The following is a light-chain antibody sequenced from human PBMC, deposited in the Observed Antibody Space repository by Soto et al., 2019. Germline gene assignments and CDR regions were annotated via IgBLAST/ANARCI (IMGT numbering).Light chain of an antibody. V-gene: IGKV1-39*01. CDR2: AAS. CDR3: QHSYTSPLFT. Sequence: DIQMTQSPSSLSASVGDRVTITCRASQSISTNLNWYQVKPGKAPKLLIYAASSLESGVPSRFSGSGSGTDFTLTISSLQPEDFATYYCQHSYTSPLFTFGPGIKVDIK. J-gene: IGKJ3*01. CDR1: QSISTN.